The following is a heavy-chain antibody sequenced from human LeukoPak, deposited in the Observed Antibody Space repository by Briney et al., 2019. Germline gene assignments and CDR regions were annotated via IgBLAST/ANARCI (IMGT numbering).Heavy chain of an antibody. Sequence: SVKVSCKASGGTFSSYAISWVRQAPGQGLEWMGGIIPIFGTANYAQKFQGRVTITADKSTSTAYMELSSLRSEDTAVYYCARARASHETTVTTDYYYYMDVWGKGTTVTVSS. J-gene: IGHJ6*03. CDR3: ARARASHETTVTTDYYYYMDV. CDR1: GGTFSSYA. D-gene: IGHD4-17*01. V-gene: IGHV1-69*06. CDR2: IIPIFGTA.